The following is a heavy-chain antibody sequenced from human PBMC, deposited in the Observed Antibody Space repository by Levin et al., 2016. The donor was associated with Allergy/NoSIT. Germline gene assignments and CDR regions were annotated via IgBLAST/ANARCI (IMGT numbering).Heavy chain of an antibody. CDR3: VKDTARNLRFLDI. CDR2: INSNGGST. Sequence: GESLKISCSASGFTFSSYAMHWVRQAPGKGLEYVSAINSNGGSTYYADSVKGRFTISRDNSKNTLYLQMSTLRAEDTAVYHCVKDTARNLRFLDIWGQGTLVTVSS. V-gene: IGHV3-64D*06. D-gene: IGHD3-3*01. J-gene: IGHJ4*02. CDR1: GFTFSSYA.